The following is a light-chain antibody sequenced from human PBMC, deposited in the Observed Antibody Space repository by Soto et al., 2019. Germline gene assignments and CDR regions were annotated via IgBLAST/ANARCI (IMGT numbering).Light chain of an antibody. J-gene: IGKJ1*01. CDR1: QSLLQTNGYTY. Sequence: DIEMTQSPLSLPVTPGEPASISCRSSQSLLQTNGYTYLDWYLQKPGQSPQLLIYLTSIRASGVPDRFSGSGSGTEFTLKISKVEAEDVGVYYCMQSLQTPPWTFGPGTKVDIK. V-gene: IGKV2-28*01. CDR2: LTS. CDR3: MQSLQTPPWT.